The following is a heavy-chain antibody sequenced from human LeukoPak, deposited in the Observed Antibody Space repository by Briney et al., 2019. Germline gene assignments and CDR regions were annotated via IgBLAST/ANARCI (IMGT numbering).Heavy chain of an antibody. CDR3: TGSYCSGGSCYFDY. J-gene: IGHJ4*02. Sequence: GGSLRLSCTASGFTFGDYAMSWVRQAPGKGLEWVGFIRSKAYGGTTEYAASVKGRFTISRDDSKSIAYLQMNSLKTEDTAVYYCTGSYCSGGSCYFDYWGQGTLVTVSS. V-gene: IGHV3-49*04. CDR2: IRSKAYGGTT. D-gene: IGHD2-15*01. CDR1: GFTFGDYA.